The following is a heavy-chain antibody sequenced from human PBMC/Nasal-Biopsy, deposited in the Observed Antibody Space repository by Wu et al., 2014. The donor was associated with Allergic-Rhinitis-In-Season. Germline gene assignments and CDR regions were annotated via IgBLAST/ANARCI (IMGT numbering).Heavy chain of an antibody. Sequence: TLSLTCAVYGGSFSDYYWNWIRQPAGKGLEWIGRISHSAMTNYNPSLKSRVTISLDASKNQIFLKVSSLTAADTAVYYCVRRRAVDSYYFDYWGQGTLVTVSS. D-gene: IGHD6-19*01. CDR3: VRRRAVDSYYFDY. V-gene: IGHV4-59*10. J-gene: IGHJ4*03. CDR2: ISHSAMT. CDR1: GGSFSDYY.